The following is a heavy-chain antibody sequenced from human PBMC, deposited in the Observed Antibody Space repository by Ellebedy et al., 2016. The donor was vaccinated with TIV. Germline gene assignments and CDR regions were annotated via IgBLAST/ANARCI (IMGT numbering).Heavy chain of an antibody. CDR1: GYSFTSYY. V-gene: IGHV1-46*01. CDR2: IKPKNGDT. CDR3: ARQPYSSTWYGDYFFDY. D-gene: IGHD6-13*01. J-gene: IGHJ4*02. Sequence: AASVKVSCKTSGYSFTSYYMHWVRQAPGHGLEWVGLIKPKNGDTNYAQKFRGRVTMSRDTSTSTFYMELSSLRSEDTAVYYCARQPYSSTWYGDYFFDYWGQGTLVTVSS.